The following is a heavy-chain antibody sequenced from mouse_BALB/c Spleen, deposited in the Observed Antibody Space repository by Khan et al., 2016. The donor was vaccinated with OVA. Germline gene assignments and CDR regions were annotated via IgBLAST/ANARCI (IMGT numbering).Heavy chain of an antibody. J-gene: IGHJ3*01. D-gene: IGHD1-1*01. CDR2: ISYSGST. CDR1: GYSITSDYA. Sequence: EVQLQESGPGLVKPSQSLSLTCTVTGYSITSDYAWNWIRQFPGNKLEWMGFISYSGSTSYNPSLKSRISITRDTSKNQFFLQLNAVTTDDPATYYCARGTVGQFAYWGQGTLVTVSA. V-gene: IGHV3-2*02. CDR3: ARGTVGQFAY.